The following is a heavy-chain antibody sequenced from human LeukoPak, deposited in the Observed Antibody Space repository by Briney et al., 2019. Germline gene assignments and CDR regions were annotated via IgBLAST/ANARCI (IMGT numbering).Heavy chain of an antibody. J-gene: IGHJ4*02. Sequence: GASVKVSCKAFGYTFTGYYMHWVRQAPGQGLEWMGWINPNSGDTNYAQKLQGRVTMTTDTSTSTAYMELRSLRSDDTAVYYCAGSGYSYYADWGQGTLVTVSS. CDR2: INPNSGDT. D-gene: IGHD5-18*01. V-gene: IGHV1-2*02. CDR3: AGSGYSYYAD. CDR1: GYTFTGYY.